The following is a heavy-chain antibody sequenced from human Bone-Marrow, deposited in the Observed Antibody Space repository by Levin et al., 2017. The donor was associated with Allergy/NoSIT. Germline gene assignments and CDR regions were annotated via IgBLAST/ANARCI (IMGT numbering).Heavy chain of an antibody. CDR3: ARDDNWIADY. J-gene: IGHJ4*02. CDR2: INQEGSDK. CDR1: GFTFSNYW. Sequence: QAGGSLRLSCAASGFTFSNYWMSWVRKAPGKGLEWVAIINQEGSDKKYGDSVKGRFTVSRDNPKNSMYLQMNSLRAEDTAVYYCARDDNWIADYWGQGTLVTVS. D-gene: IGHD1-20*01. V-gene: IGHV3-7*01.